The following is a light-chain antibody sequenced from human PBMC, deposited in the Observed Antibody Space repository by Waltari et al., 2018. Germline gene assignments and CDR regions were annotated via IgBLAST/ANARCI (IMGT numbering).Light chain of an antibody. CDR3: LQDYIYPWT. CDR1: QGIRND. CDR2: AAS. V-gene: IGKV1-6*01. J-gene: IGKJ1*01. Sequence: IQLTQSPSSLSASVGDRVTITCRASQGIRNDLGWYQQKPGKAPKVLIYAASSLQSGVPTRFSGSGSGTDFTLTISSLQPDDFATYYCLQDYIYPWTFGQGTKVEIK.